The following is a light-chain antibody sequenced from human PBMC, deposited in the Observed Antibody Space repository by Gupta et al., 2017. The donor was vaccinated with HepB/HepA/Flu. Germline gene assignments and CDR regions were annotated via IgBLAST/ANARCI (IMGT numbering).Light chain of an antibody. Sequence: VIWMTQSPSLLSASTGDRVTISCRMSPGISSYLAWYQQKPGKAPYLLIYGASTLQSGVPSRFSGSGSGTDFTLTISRLQSEDFATYYCQQYYSFPITIGQGTRLEIK. CDR3: QQYYSFPIT. CDR1: PGISSY. J-gene: IGKJ5*01. V-gene: IGKV1D-8*01. CDR2: GAS.